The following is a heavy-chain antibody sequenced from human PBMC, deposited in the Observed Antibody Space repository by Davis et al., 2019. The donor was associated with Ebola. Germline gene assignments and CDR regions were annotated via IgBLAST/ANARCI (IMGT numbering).Heavy chain of an antibody. CDR2: IYYSGST. CDR1: GGSISSYY. CDR3: ARGRRYSGSLDAFDI. J-gene: IGHJ3*02. D-gene: IGHD1-26*01. Sequence: PSETLSLTCTVPGGSISSYYWSWIRQPPGKGLEWIGYIYYSGSTNYNPSLKSRVTISVDTSKNQFSLKLTSVTAADTAVYYCARGRRYSGSLDAFDIWGQGTMVTVSS. V-gene: IGHV4-59*01.